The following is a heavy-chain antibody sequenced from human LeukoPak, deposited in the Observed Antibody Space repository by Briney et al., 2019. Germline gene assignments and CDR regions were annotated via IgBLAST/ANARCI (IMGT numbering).Heavy chain of an antibody. CDR3: ARVSGGVFED. J-gene: IGHJ4*02. Sequence: SQTLSLTCAISGDSVSSNTVTWNWIRQSPSRGLEWLGRTYYRSKWSNDYSVSVKSRITINPDTSKNQFSLQLNSVTPEDTAVYYCARVSGGVFEDWGQGTLVTVSS. D-gene: IGHD2-8*02. V-gene: IGHV6-1*01. CDR1: GDSVSSNTVT. CDR2: TYYRSKWSN.